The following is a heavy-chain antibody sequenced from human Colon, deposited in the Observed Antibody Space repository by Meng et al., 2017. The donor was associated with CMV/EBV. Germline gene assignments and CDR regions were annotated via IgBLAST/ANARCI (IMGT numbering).Heavy chain of an antibody. CDR1: GFTFTNFG. D-gene: IGHD2-8*01. Sequence: GESLKISCTASGFTFTNFGMSWVRQAPGKGLEWVSGISGSSGRTTLYADSVKGRFTISRDNAKNSLYLQMNSLRAEDTAVYYCARDPGLRAPVGHIDYWGQGTLVTVSS. J-gene: IGHJ4*02. V-gene: IGHV3-23*01. CDR3: ARDPGLRAPVGHIDY. CDR2: ISGSSGRTT.